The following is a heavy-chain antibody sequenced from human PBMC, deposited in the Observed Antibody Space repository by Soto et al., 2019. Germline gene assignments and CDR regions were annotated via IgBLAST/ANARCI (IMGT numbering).Heavy chain of an antibody. V-gene: IGHV1-8*01. CDR3: ARVPRFRAIFGVVPRYYYGMDV. D-gene: IGHD3-3*01. J-gene: IGHJ6*02. CDR2: MNPNSGNT. Sequence: QVQLVQSGAEVKKPGASVKVSCKASGYTFTSYDINWVRQATGQGLEWMGWMNPNSGNTGYAQKFQGRVTMTRNTSISTAYIELSSLRSEDTAVYYCARVPRFRAIFGVVPRYYYGMDVWGQGTTVTVSS. CDR1: GYTFTSYD.